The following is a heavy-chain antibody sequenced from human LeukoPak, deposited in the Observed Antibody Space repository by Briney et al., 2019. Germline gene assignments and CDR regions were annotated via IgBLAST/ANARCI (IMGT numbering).Heavy chain of an antibody. V-gene: IGHV1-2*02. CDR2: INPNSGGT. Sequence: ASVKLSCKASGYTFTGYYMHWVRQSTGQGLEWMGWINPNSGGTNYAQKFQGRVTMTRDTSISTAYMELSRLRSDDTAVYYCARVDILTGYYKTDYWGQGTLVTVSS. D-gene: IGHD3-9*01. CDR1: GYTFTGYY. CDR3: ARVDILTGYYKTDY. J-gene: IGHJ4*02.